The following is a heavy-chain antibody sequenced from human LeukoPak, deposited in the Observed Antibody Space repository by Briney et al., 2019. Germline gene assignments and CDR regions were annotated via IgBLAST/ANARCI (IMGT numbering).Heavy chain of an antibody. V-gene: IGHV3-23*01. Sequence: GGSLRLSCAASGFTFSSYAMSWVRQAPGKGLEWVSGILSSGGSTYYADSVKGRFTISRDNAKNTLYLQMSSLRAEDTAVYYCARKASNFDYWGQGTLVTVSS. CDR2: ILSSGGST. J-gene: IGHJ4*02. CDR3: ARKASNFDY. CDR1: GFTFSSYA.